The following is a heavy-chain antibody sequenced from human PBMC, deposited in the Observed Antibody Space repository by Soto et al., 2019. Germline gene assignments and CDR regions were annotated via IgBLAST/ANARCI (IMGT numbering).Heavy chain of an antibody. Sequence: QVQLVESGGGVVQPGTSLRLSCTASGFTFNSYGIHGVRQAPGKGLEWLALIEYNAKNRFYADSVKGRFSISRDKSCNTMYLQVNGLRAEDTAVYYCASEEDDYCSGTRFFHYYGLDVLGQGTTVIASS. CDR2: IEYNAKNR. D-gene: IGHD2-15*01. CDR3: ASEEDDYCSGTRFFHYYGLDV. CDR1: GFTFNSYG. J-gene: IGHJ6*02. V-gene: IGHV3-33*05.